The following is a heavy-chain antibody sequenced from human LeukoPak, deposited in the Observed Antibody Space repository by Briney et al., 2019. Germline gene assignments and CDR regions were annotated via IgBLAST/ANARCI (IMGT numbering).Heavy chain of an antibody. Sequence: GGSLRLSCAASGFTFSSYAMSWVRQAPGKGLEWVSAISGSGGSTYYADSVKGRFTISRDNSKNTLYLQMNSLRAEDTAVYFCARDSSRGDLDFWGQGTLVTVSS. CDR2: ISGSGGST. J-gene: IGHJ4*02. CDR1: GFTFSSYA. CDR3: ARDSSRGDLDF. V-gene: IGHV3-23*01. D-gene: IGHD4-17*01.